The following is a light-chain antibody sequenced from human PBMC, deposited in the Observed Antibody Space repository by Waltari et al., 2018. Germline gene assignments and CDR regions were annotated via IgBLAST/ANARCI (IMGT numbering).Light chain of an antibody. Sequence: QSVLTQPPSASGTPRPRVTISCSGSNSNIGRNTVNWYQPLPGTAPTLLVYNIFQRPSGVPDRFSGSKSGTSASLAILVVRPEDEADYYCATWDDTLNGPVFGGGTKLTVL. CDR3: ATWDDTLNGPV. J-gene: IGLJ2*01. CDR2: NIF. V-gene: IGLV1-44*01. CDR1: NSNIGRNT.